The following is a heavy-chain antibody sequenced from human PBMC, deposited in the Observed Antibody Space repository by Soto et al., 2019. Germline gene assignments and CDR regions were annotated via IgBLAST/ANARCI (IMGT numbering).Heavy chain of an antibody. D-gene: IGHD3-22*01. CDR3: ARHEVTMIVVVAELFDY. J-gene: IGHJ4*02. CDR2: IYYSGST. V-gene: IGHV4-39*01. CDR1: GGSISSSSYY. Sequence: TSETLSLXCTVSGGSISSSSYYWGWIRQPPGKGLEWIGSIYYSGSTYYNPSLKSRVTISVDTSKNQFSLKLSSVTAADTAVYYCARHEVTMIVVVAELFDYWGQGTLVTVS.